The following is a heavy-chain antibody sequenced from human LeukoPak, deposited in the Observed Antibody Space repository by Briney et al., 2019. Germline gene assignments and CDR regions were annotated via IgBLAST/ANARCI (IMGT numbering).Heavy chain of an antibody. D-gene: IGHD3-10*01. CDR2: ISSSSSYI. Sequence: GGSLRLSCAASGFTFSSYSMNWVRQAPGKGLEWVSSISSSSSYIYYADSVKGRLTISRDNAKNSLYLQMNSLRAEDTAVYYCARGYYGSGSYRCPIDYWGQGTLVTVSS. CDR3: ARGYYGSGSYRCPIDY. CDR1: GFTFSSYS. V-gene: IGHV3-21*01. J-gene: IGHJ4*02.